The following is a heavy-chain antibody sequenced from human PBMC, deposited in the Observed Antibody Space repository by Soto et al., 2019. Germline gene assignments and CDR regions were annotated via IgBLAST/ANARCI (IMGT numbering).Heavy chain of an antibody. CDR1: GGSISSGGYY. V-gene: IGHV4-39*01. CDR2: ISYSGST. D-gene: IGHD3-22*01. Sequence: TSETLSLTCTVSGGSISSGGYYWGWIRQPPGKGLEWIGSISYSGSTYYNPSLKSRVTISVDTSKNQFSLKLSSVTAADTAVYYCASYYYDSSGYYYVPGVYWGQGTLVTVSS. CDR3: ASYYYDSSGYYYVPGVY. J-gene: IGHJ4*02.